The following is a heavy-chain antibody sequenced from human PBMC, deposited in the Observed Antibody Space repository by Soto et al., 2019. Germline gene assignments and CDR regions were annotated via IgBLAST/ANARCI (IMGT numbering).Heavy chain of an antibody. CDR2: IYYSGST. CDR3: ATFAEGIAAS. D-gene: IGHD6-13*01. Sequence: QVQLQESGPGLVKPSETLSLTCTVSGGSISSYYWSWIRQPPGKGLEWIGYIYYSGSTNYNPSLKSRVTISVDTSKNQFSLKLSSVTAADTAVYYCATFAEGIAASWGQGTLVTVSS. V-gene: IGHV4-59*01. CDR1: GGSISSYY. J-gene: IGHJ5*02.